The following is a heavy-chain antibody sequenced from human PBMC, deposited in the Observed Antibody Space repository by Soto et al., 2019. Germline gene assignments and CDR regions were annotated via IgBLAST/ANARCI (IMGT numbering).Heavy chain of an antibody. V-gene: IGHV1-18*04. CDR2: INSYNGDT. CDR3: AREQWLKVTAVVVDKFDS. D-gene: IGHD6-19*01. CDR1: GYDFIGHG. Sequence: QVQLVQSGGEEKKPGASVKVSCKASGYDFIGHGISWVRQARGQGLEWMGWINSYNGDTKYARKYQARITWTKDKSTRTVYMELTSLRSDDTAVYYCAREQWLKVTAVVVDKFDSWGQGTLVTVSS. J-gene: IGHJ5*01.